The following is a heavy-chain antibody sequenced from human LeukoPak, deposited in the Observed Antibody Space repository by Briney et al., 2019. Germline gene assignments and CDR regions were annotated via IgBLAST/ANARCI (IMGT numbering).Heavy chain of an antibody. D-gene: IGHD1-14*01. J-gene: IGHJ4*02. Sequence: KSSETLSLTCTVSGDSISSGGYYWSWIRQHPGKGLEWIGYIHYSGSTFYGPSLKSRLIISVDTSKNQFSLKLRSVTAADTAVYYCARRGAGGIDFDYWGQGTLVTVSS. CDR3: ARRGAGGIDFDY. V-gene: IGHV4-31*03. CDR1: GDSISSGGYY. CDR2: IHYSGST.